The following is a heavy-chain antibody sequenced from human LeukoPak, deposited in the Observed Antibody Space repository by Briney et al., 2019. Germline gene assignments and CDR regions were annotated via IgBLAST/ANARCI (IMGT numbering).Heavy chain of an antibody. CDR3: AGRGSGSYFDY. CDR2: INWNGGST. D-gene: IGHD3-10*01. J-gene: IGHJ4*02. Sequence: GGSLRLSCAASGFTFDDYGMSWVRQAPGKGLEWVSGINWNGGSTGYADSVKGRFTISRDNAKNSLYLQMNSLRAEDTALYYCAGRGSGSYFDYWGQGTLVTVSS. CDR1: GFTFDDYG. V-gene: IGHV3-20*04.